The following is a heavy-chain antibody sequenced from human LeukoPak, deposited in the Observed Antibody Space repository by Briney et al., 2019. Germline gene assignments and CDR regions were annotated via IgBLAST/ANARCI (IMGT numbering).Heavy chain of an antibody. CDR2: ISGSSGDT. CDR3: AKTDYGTFDY. J-gene: IGHJ4*02. D-gene: IGHD4-17*01. Sequence: PGGSLRLSCAASGFTFGDSYMNWIRQAPGKGPEWVSYISGSSGDTNYIDSVRGRFTVSRDNAKKSLYLQMNSLRAEDTAVYYCAKTDYGTFDYWGQGALVIVSS. CDR1: GFTFGDSY. V-gene: IGHV3-11*03.